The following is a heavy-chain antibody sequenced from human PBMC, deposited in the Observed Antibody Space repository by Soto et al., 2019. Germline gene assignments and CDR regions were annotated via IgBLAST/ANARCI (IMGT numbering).Heavy chain of an antibody. Sequence: GSLRLSCAASGFTFSSYAMSWVRQAPGKGLEWVSAISGSGGSTYYADSVKGRFTISRDNSKNTLYLQMNSLRAEDTAVYYCAKDRRGVTTVTPFDYWGQGXLVTVSS. CDR3: AKDRRGVTTVTPFDY. CDR2: ISGSGGST. D-gene: IGHD4-17*01. V-gene: IGHV3-23*01. CDR1: GFTFSSYA. J-gene: IGHJ4*02.